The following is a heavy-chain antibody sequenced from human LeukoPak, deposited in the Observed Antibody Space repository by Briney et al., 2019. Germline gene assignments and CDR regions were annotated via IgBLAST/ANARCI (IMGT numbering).Heavy chain of an antibody. CDR3: ARDGTREQQLGLFDY. CDR2: IWYDGSNK. D-gene: IGHD6-13*01. CDR1: GFTFSSYR. J-gene: IGHJ4*02. Sequence: PGGSLRLSCAASGFTFSSYRMNWVRQAPGKGLEWVAVIWYDGSNKYYADSVKGRFTISRDDSKNTLYLQMNSLRAEDTAVYYCARDGTREQQLGLFDYWGQGTLVTVSS. V-gene: IGHV3-33*08.